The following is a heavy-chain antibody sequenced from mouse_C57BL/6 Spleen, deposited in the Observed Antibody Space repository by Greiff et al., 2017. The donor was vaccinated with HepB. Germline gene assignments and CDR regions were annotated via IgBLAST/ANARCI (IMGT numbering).Heavy chain of an antibody. D-gene: IGHD4-1*01. CDR3: ARIRLTGTYFDV. CDR1: GFSLSTFGMG. J-gene: IGHJ1*03. CDR2: IGWDDDK. V-gene: IGHV8-8*01. Sequence: QVTLKVCGPGILQPSQTLSLTCSSSGFSLSTFGMGVVWIRQPSGKGLEWLAHIGWDDDKYYNPVLKSRRIISKDTSKNQVFLKIANVDTADTATYYCARIRLTGTYFDVWGTGTTVTVSS.